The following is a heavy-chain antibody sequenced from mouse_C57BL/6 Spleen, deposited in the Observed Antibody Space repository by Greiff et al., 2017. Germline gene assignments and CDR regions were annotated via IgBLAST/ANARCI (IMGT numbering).Heavy chain of an antibody. D-gene: IGHD3-1*01. Sequence: VKLVESGAELARPGASVKMSCKASGYTFTSYTMHWVKQRPGQGLEWIGYINPSSGYTKYNQKFKDKATLTADKSSSTAYMQLSSLTSEDSAVYYCARGLPYYFDYWGQGTTLTVSS. J-gene: IGHJ2*01. CDR1: GYTFTSYT. CDR3: ARGLPYYFDY. V-gene: IGHV1-4*01. CDR2: INPSSGYT.